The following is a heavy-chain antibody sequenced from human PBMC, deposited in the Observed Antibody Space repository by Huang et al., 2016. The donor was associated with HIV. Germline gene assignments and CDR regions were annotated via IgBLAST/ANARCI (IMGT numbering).Heavy chain of an antibody. V-gene: IGHV4-34*01. Sequence: QVQLRQWGAGLVKPSETLSLTCAVYGGSFSGYYWTWIRQSPGKGLECIGEINTIGNTNYQPSLKSRVTISKDTAKNQFSLKLTSVAAADTGVYFCARDKAADSAWYGVYYFDYWGEGALVTVTS. CDR2: INTIGNT. J-gene: IGHJ4*02. D-gene: IGHD6-19*01. CDR3: ARDKAADSAWYGVYYFDY. CDR1: GGSFSGYY.